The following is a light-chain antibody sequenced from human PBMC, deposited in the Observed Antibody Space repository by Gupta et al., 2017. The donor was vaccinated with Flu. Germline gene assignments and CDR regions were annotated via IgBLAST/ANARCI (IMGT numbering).Light chain of an antibody. CDR2: RAS. CDR3: QQEHNFPWM. V-gene: IGKV1-5*03. J-gene: IGKJ1*01. CDR1: QSLDNW. Sequence: DIQMTQSPSTLSASVGDRVTITCRASQSLDNWLAWFQQKPGQAPKLLIWRASKVETGVPSRFGGSGSGAEFTLTISSRQPEDFATYCCQQEHNFPWMFGQGTRVEIE.